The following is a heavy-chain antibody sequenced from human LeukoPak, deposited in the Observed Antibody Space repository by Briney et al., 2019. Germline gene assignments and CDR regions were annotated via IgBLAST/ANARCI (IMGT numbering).Heavy chain of an antibody. Sequence: GGSLRLSCAASGFTFSSYATSWVRQAPGKGLEWVSSVSGSGGYTYYAGSVKGRFTISRDNSKNTLYLQMNSLRAEDTAIYYCAKDRPNYYDSSGHYYRRDGDYWGQGTLVTVSS. CDR1: GFTFSSYA. CDR3: AKDRPNYYDSSGHYYRRDGDY. CDR2: VSGSGGYT. V-gene: IGHV3-23*01. J-gene: IGHJ4*02. D-gene: IGHD3-22*01.